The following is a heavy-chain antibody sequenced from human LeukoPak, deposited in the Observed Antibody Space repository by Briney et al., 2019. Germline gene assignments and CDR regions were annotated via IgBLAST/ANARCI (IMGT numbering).Heavy chain of an antibody. D-gene: IGHD4/OR15-4a*01. Sequence: ASVKVSCKASGYTFTGYYMHWVRQAPGQGLEWMGRINPNSGGTNYAQKFQGRVTMTRDTSISTAYMELSRLRSDDTAVYYCARWGRMVVTSSYYYMDVWGKGTTVTVSS. J-gene: IGHJ6*03. CDR1: GYTFTGYY. CDR3: ARWGRMVVTSSYYYMDV. CDR2: INPNSGGT. V-gene: IGHV1-2*06.